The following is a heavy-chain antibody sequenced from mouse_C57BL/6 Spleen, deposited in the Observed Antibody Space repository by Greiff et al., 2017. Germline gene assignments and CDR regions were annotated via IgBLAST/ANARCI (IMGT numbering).Heavy chain of an antibody. Sequence: DVQLQESGGGLVKPGGSLKLSCAASGFTFSSYAMSWVRQTPEKRLEWVATISDGGSYTYYPDNVKGRFTISRDNAKNNLYLQMSHLKSEDTAMYYCARDVITTVYFDYWGQGTTLTVSS. V-gene: IGHV5-4*01. D-gene: IGHD1-1*01. CDR3: ARDVITTVYFDY. J-gene: IGHJ2*01. CDR1: GFTFSSYA. CDR2: ISDGGSYT.